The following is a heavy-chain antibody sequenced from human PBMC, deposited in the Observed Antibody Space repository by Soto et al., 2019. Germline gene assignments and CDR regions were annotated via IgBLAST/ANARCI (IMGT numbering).Heavy chain of an antibody. V-gene: IGHV3-23*01. D-gene: IGHD3-22*01. CDR1: GFTISNSA. Sequence: GGALRLSCAASGFTISNSAATWVRQAPGKGLEWVSTISGSGITYYADSVKGRCTISPDNSNNTLCLQLHSLRAEDSALYYCARYYYGATGYHYAFDYWGRGT. J-gene: IGHJ4*02. CDR2: ISGSGIT. CDR3: ARYYYGATGYHYAFDY.